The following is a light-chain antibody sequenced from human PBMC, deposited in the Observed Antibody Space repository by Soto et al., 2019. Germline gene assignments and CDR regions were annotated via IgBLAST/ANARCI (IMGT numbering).Light chain of an antibody. Sequence: EIVLTQSPGTLSLSPGERATLSCRASQSVSSSYLAWYQQKPGQAPRLLIYVAFSRATGITDRFSRSGSGTDVTLTISRLEPEDFAVYYCQQYDSSPLTFGGGTKVEIK. CDR1: QSVSSSY. CDR3: QQYDSSPLT. J-gene: IGKJ4*01. CDR2: VAF. V-gene: IGKV3-20*01.